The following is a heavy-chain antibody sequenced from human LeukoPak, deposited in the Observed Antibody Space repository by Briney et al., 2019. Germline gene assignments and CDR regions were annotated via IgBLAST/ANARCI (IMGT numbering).Heavy chain of an antibody. CDR3: AENWNLDS. Sequence: PGGSLRLSCAASGFTFSNYAMSWVRQAPGKGLEWVSGISGSGGSTYYTDSVKGRFTISRDNSKNTLYLQMNSLRAEDTAVYYCAENWNLDSWGQGTLVTVSS. V-gene: IGHV3-23*01. D-gene: IGHD1-1*01. J-gene: IGHJ4*02. CDR2: ISGSGGST. CDR1: GFTFSNYA.